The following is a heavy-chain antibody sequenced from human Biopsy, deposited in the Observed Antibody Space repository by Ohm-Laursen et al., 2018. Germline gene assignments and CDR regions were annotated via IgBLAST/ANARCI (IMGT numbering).Heavy chain of an antibody. CDR2: LTGSGGST. CDR1: GFTFSSYA. D-gene: IGHD3-10*01. Sequence: SLRLSCSASGFTFSSYAMSWVRQPPGKGLEWVSSLTGSGGSTYYADSVKGRFTISRDNSKNTLSLQMKSLRAEDTAVYYCTLEGAGFDNWGQGTLVTVSS. CDR3: TLEGAGFDN. V-gene: IGHV3-23*01. J-gene: IGHJ4*02.